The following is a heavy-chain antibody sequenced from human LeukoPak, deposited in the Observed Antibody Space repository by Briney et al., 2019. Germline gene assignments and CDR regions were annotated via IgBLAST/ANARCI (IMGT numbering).Heavy chain of an antibody. Sequence: GGSLRLSCAASGFTFSDYCMSWIRQAPGKGLEWVSYISSSSSYTNYADSAKGRFTISRDNAKNSLYLQMNSLRTEDTAVYYCARGGSYFDISGYYFYWGQGTLVTVSS. CDR1: GFTFSDYC. J-gene: IGHJ4*02. CDR3: ARGGSYFDISGYYFY. CDR2: ISSSSSYT. D-gene: IGHD3-22*01. V-gene: IGHV3-11*06.